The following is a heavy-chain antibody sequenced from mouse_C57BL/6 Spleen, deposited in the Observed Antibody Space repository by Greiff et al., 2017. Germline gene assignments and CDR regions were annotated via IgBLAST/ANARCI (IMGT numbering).Heavy chain of an antibody. CDR1: GYSFTGYY. CDR3: ARGATVVPCFDY. D-gene: IGHD1-1*01. CDR2: INPSTGGT. Sequence: VHVQQSGPELVKPGASVKISCKASGYSFTGYYMNWVKQSPEKSLEWIGEINPSTGGTTYNQKFKAKATLTVDKSSSTAYMQLKSLTSEDAAVYYCARGATVVPCFDYWGQGTMLTVSA. J-gene: IGHJ3*01. V-gene: IGHV1-42*01.